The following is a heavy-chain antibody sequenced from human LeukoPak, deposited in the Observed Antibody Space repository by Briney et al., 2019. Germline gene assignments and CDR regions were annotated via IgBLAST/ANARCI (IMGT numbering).Heavy chain of an antibody. CDR2: ISASGGST. V-gene: IGHV3-23*01. CDR3: AKDHSSGWPYCFPY. J-gene: IGHJ4*02. Sequence: ETLSLTCAVYGGSFSGYYWSWIHQPPGKGLEWVSAISASGGSTYYADSVKGRFTISRDNSKNTLFLQMNSLRAEDTAVYYCAKDHSSGWPYCFPYWGQGTLVTVSS. D-gene: IGHD6-19*01. CDR1: GGSFSGYY.